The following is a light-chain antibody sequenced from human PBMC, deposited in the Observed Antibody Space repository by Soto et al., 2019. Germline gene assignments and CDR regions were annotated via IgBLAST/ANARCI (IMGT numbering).Light chain of an antibody. CDR2: GAS. J-gene: IGKJ1*01. CDR1: QSVNRRH. V-gene: IGKV3-20*01. CDR3: QQYGSSLWT. Sequence: EIVFTQSPGTLSLSPGERATLSCSASQSVNRRHLAWYQQKPGQATSLLIYGASSRATSITDGFSGSGPGTGFTLTINRLEPEDFAVYYCQQYGSSLWTIGQGTKVEIK.